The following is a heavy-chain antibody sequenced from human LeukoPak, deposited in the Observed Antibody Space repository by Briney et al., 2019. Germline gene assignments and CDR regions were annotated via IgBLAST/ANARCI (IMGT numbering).Heavy chain of an antibody. D-gene: IGHD3-3*01. CDR3: ARDAAAPRYYDFWSGSYYYMDV. J-gene: IGHJ6*03. Sequence: SETLSLTCTVSGGSISSHYWSWIRQPPGKGLEWIGYIYYSGSTNYNPSLKSRVTISADTSKNQFSLKLSSVTAADTAVYYCARDAAAPRYYDFWSGSYYYMDVWGKGTTVTVSS. V-gene: IGHV4-59*11. CDR1: GGSISSHY. CDR2: IYYSGST.